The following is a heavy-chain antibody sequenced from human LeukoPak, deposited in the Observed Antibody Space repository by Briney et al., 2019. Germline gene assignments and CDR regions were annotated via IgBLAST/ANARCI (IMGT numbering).Heavy chain of an antibody. CDR2: INHSGST. D-gene: IGHD6-19*01. J-gene: IGHJ5*02. Sequence: SETLSLTCAVYGGSFSGYYWSWIRQPPGKGLEWIGEINHSGSTNYNPSLKSRVTISVDTSKNQFSLKLSSVTAADTAVYYCARGQARLAWFDPWGQGTLVTVSS. CDR3: ARGQARLAWFDP. CDR1: GGSFSGYY. V-gene: IGHV4-34*01.